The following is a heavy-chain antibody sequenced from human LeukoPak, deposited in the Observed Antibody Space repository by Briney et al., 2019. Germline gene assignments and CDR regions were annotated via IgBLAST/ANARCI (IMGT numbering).Heavy chain of an antibody. CDR1: GGSISSYY. CDR2: IYYSGST. Sequence: SETLSLTCTVSGGSISSYYWSWIRQPPGKGLEWIGYIYYSGSTNYNPSLKSRVTMSVDTSKNQFSLKLSSVTAADTAVYYCARDRDSGSLGWFDPWGQGTLVTVSS. V-gene: IGHV4-59*12. J-gene: IGHJ5*02. D-gene: IGHD1-26*01. CDR3: ARDRDSGSLGWFDP.